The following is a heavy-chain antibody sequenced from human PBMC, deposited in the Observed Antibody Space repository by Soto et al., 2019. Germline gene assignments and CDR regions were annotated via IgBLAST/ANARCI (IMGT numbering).Heavy chain of an antibody. CDR3: ASGAVYDILTGYYRETFDY. CDR2: IYTSGST. J-gene: IGHJ4*02. CDR1: GGSISSYY. D-gene: IGHD3-9*01. Sequence: SETLSLTCTVSGGSISSYYWSWIRQPAGKGLEWIGRIYTSGSTNYNPSLKSRVTMSVDTSKNQFSLKLSSVTAADTAVYYCASGAVYDILTGYYRETFDYWGQGTLVTVS. V-gene: IGHV4-4*07.